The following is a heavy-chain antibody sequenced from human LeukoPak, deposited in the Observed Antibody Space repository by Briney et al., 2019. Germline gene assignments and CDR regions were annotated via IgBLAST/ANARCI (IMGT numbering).Heavy chain of an antibody. CDR2: ISAYNGNT. V-gene: IGHV1-18*01. D-gene: IGHD3-10*01. Sequence: ASVEVSCKASGYTFTSYGISWVRQAPGQGLERMGWISAYNGNTNYAQKLQGRVTMTTDTSTSTAYMELRSLRSDDTAVYYCARDWGFGELGPTYYYGMDVWGQGTTVTVSS. CDR1: GYTFTSYG. CDR3: ARDWGFGELGPTYYYGMDV. J-gene: IGHJ6*02.